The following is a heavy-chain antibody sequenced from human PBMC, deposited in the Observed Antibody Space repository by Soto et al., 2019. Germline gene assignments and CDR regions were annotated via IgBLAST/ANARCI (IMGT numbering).Heavy chain of an antibody. CDR3: ATVEGSGGALDKNY. J-gene: IGHJ4*02. D-gene: IGHD3-10*01. V-gene: IGHV1-69*02. CDR2: IIPILGIA. Sequence: SAKVSCKASGVRFGSCTSSWVRQAPGKGLEWMGSIIPILGIANYAQKFQGRVTITEDTSTDTAYMELSSLRSEDTAVYYCATVEGSGGALDKNYWGQGTLVTVSS. CDR1: GVRFGSCT.